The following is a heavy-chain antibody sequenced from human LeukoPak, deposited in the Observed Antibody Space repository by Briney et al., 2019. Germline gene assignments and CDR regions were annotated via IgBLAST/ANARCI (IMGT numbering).Heavy chain of an antibody. CDR2: ISYDGSNK. CDR3: AKASEYYYYYMDV. V-gene: IGHV3-30*18. J-gene: IGHJ6*03. CDR1: GFTFSSYG. Sequence: PGRSLRLSCAASGFTFSSYGMHWVRQAPGKGLEWVAVISYDGSNKYYADSVKGRFTISRDNSKNTLYLQMNSLRAEDTALYYCAKASEYYYYYMDVWGKGTTVTISS.